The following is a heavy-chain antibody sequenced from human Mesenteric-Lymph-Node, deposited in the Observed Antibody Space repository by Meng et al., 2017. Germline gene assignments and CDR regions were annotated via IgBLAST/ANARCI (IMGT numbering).Heavy chain of an antibody. V-gene: IGHV3-21*04. CDR1: GFTVSSNY. Sequence: GESLKISCAASGFTVSSNYMSWVRQAPGKGLEWVSSISSSSSYIYYADSVKGRFTISRDNAKNSLYLQMNSLRAEDTALYYCAKDFNAAAAGYFDYWGQGTLVTVSS. CDR2: ISSSSSYI. J-gene: IGHJ4*02. D-gene: IGHD6-13*01. CDR3: AKDFNAAAAGYFDY.